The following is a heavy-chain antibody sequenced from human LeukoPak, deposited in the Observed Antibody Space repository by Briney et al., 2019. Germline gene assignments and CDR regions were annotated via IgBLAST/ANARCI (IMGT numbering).Heavy chain of an antibody. Sequence: GGSLRLSCAASGFTFSSYSMNWVRQAPGKGLEWVSYVSSSSSTIYYADSVKGRFTISRDNAKNSLYLQMNSLRAEDTAVYYCAIASLLYGDYIHWGQGTLVTVSS. J-gene: IGHJ4*02. CDR3: AIASLLYGDYIH. CDR1: GFTFSSYS. D-gene: IGHD4-17*01. V-gene: IGHV3-48*04. CDR2: VSSSSSTI.